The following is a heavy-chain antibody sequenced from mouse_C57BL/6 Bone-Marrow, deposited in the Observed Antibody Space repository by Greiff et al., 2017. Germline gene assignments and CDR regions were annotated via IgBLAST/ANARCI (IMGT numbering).Heavy chain of an antibody. CDR1: GYAFSSSW. V-gene: IGHV1-82*01. Sequence: QVQLQQSGPELVKPGASVKISCKASGYAFSSSWMNWVKQRPGKGLEWIGRIYPGDGDTNYNGKFKGKATLTVDKSSSTAYMKLSSLTSEDSAVYFCTGSVGLYHPPDCWGQGTTHTVSS. CDR2: IYPGDGDT. CDR3: TGSVGLYHPPDC. D-gene: IGHD3-1*01. J-gene: IGHJ2*01.